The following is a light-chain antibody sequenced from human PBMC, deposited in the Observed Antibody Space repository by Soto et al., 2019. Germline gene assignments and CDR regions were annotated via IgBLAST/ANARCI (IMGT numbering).Light chain of an antibody. J-gene: IGLJ1*01. Sequence: QSVLSQPPSASGSPGQSITISCTGTSSDVGGYNYVSWYQQHPGKAPKLMIYEVTNRPSGVSNRFSGSKSGNTASLTISGLQAEDEADYYCSSYTSSSPYVVGTGTKV. CDR3: SSYTSSSPYV. CDR2: EVT. V-gene: IGLV2-14*01. CDR1: SSDVGGYNY.